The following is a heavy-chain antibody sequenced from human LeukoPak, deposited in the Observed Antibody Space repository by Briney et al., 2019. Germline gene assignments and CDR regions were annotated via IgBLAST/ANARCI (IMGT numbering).Heavy chain of an antibody. Sequence: GGSLRLSCAASGFTFSSYGMHWVRQAPGKGLEWVAFIRYDGSNKYYADSVKGRFTISRDNSKNTLYLQMNSLRAEDTAVYYCAKSSSGYCSSSSCYAAYYYYMDVWGKGTTVTISS. CDR1: GFTFSSYG. D-gene: IGHD2-2*01. J-gene: IGHJ6*03. CDR3: AKSSSGYCSSSSCYAAYYYYMDV. CDR2: IRYDGSNK. V-gene: IGHV3-30*02.